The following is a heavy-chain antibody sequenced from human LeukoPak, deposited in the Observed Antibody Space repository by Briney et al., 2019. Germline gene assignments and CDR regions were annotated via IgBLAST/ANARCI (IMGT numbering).Heavy chain of an antibody. D-gene: IGHD2-15*01. Sequence: GGSLRLSCAASGFSLSSYGMHWVRQAPGKGLEWVAFIRYDGSNKYYADSVKGRFTISRDNSKNTLYLQMNSLRAEDTAVYYCAKEPRYCSGGSCYAEYFQHWGQGTLVTVSS. J-gene: IGHJ1*01. V-gene: IGHV3-30*02. CDR1: GFSLSSYG. CDR3: AKEPRYCSGGSCYAEYFQH. CDR2: IRYDGSNK.